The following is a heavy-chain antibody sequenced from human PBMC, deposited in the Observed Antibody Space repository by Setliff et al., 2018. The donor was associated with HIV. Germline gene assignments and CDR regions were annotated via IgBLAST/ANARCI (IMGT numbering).Heavy chain of an antibody. V-gene: IGHV5-51*01. D-gene: IGHD3-10*01. CDR2: LYPADSNI. CDR3: ARPATYGTLDAFDI. J-gene: IGHJ3*02. CDR1: GYSFSSYW. Sequence: GESLKISCKGSGYSFSSYWIGWVRQMPGKGLEFMGLLYPADSNIRYSPSFQGQVTISADKSISTAYLQWSSLKASDTAMYYCARPATYGTLDAFDIWGQGTMVTVSS.